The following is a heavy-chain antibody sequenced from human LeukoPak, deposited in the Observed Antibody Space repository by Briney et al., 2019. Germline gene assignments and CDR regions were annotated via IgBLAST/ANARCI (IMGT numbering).Heavy chain of an antibody. D-gene: IGHD6-13*01. J-gene: IGHJ4*02. CDR2: ISGSGGST. Sequence: PGGSLRLPCAASGFTFSSYAMSWVRQAPGKGLEWVSAISGSGGSTYYADSVKGRFTISRDNSKNTLYLQMNGLRAEDTAVYYCAKDPYAAGTLYFDYWGQGTLVTVSS. CDR3: AKDPYAAGTLYFDY. CDR1: GFTFSSYA. V-gene: IGHV3-23*01.